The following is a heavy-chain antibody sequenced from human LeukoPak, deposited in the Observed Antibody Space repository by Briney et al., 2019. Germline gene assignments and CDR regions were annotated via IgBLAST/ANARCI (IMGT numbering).Heavy chain of an antibody. J-gene: IGHJ4*02. D-gene: IGHD3-10*01. CDR1: GYTFTGYY. Sequence: ASVKVSCTASGYTFTGYYMHWVRQAPGQGLEWMGRINPNSGGTNYAQKFQGRVTMTRDTSISTAYMELSRLRSDDTAVYYCVRVDDHYYGSGSYDYWGQGTLVTVSS. V-gene: IGHV1-2*06. CDR2: INPNSGGT. CDR3: VRVDDHYYGSGSYDY.